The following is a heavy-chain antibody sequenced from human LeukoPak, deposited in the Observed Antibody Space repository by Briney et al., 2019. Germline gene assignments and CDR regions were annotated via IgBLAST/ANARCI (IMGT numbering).Heavy chain of an antibody. CDR1: GFTFSSYG. V-gene: IGHV3-23*01. Sequence: GGSLRLSCAASGFTFSSYGMTWVRQAPGKGLEWVSVISSSGGSTYYADSVKGRFTISRDNSKNTLYLQMNSLRAEDTAVYYCAKGSLPILQYYYMDVWGKGTTVTVSS. J-gene: IGHJ6*03. D-gene: IGHD5-24*01. CDR2: ISSSGGST. CDR3: AKGSLPILQYYYMDV.